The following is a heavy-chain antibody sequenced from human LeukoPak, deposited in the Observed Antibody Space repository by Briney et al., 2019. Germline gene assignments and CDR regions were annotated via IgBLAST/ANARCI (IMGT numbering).Heavy chain of an antibody. CDR1: GFTFNNYG. V-gene: IGHV3-30*03. Sequence: AGGSLRLSCAASGFTFNNYGMHWVRQAPGKGLEWVAVISYDGSNKYYADSVKGRFTISRDYSKNTLYLQMNSLRAEDTAFYYCARDSGFSGTQRGQYWGQGTLVTVSS. CDR2: ISYDGSNK. D-gene: IGHD3/OR15-3a*01. J-gene: IGHJ4*02. CDR3: ARDSGFSGTQRGQY.